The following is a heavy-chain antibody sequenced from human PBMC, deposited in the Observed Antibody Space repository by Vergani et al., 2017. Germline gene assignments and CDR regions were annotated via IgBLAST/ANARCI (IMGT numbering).Heavy chain of an antibody. CDR3: ARDRGYDLWSGYYDPCYVDL. CDR1: GFTFSSYE. J-gene: IGHJ2*01. V-gene: IGHV3-48*03. D-gene: IGHD3-3*01. Sequence: EVQLVESGGGLVQPGGSLRLSCAASGFTFSSYEMNWVRQAPGKGLEWVAYISTGGSTIYYADSVKGRFTIARDNANNSLYLQMNSLRAEDTAVYYCARDRGYDLWSGYYDPCYVDLWGRGTLVTVSS. CDR2: ISTGGSTI.